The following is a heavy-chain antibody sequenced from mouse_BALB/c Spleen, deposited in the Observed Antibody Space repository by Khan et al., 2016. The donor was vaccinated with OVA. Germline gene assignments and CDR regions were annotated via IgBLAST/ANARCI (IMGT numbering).Heavy chain of an antibody. D-gene: IGHD2-3*01. CDR2: INSGSTSI. V-gene: IGHV5-17*02. CDR3: AKTGYYYFDY. Sequence: EVELVESGGGLVQTGGSRKLSCAASGFTFSGFGMHWVRQAPEKGLEWVAYINSGSTSIYYADTVKGRFTISRDNPKHTLILQMTSLRSEDTAMQYWAKTGYYYFDYWGQGTTRTVSS. J-gene: IGHJ2*01. CDR1: GFTFSGFG.